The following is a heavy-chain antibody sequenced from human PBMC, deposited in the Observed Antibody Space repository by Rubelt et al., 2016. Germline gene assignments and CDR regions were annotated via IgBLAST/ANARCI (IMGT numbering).Heavy chain of an antibody. Sequence: QVQLVQSGAEVKKPGSSVKVSCKASGGTFSSYAISWVRQAPGQGLEWMGRIIHILGTANYAQKFQGRVTITADESTSTAYMELGSLRSEDTAVYYCARLSIFEDTAMVMSDYWGQGTLVTVSS. CDR1: GGTFSSYA. V-gene: IGHV1-69*11. J-gene: IGHJ4*02. D-gene: IGHD5-18*01. CDR2: IIHILGTA. CDR3: ARLSIFEDTAMVMSDY.